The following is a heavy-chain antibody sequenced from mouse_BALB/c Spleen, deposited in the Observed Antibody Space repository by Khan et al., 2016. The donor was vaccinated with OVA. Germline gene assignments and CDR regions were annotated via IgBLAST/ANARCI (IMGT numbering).Heavy chain of an antibody. D-gene: IGHD2-4*01. Sequence: VQLQESGPGLAAPSQSLSITCTISGFSLTNYGVHWVRQPPGKGLEWLVAIWSDGSTTYNSALKSRLTITKDNSQSQVFLKMNSLQTDDTAIYFCARQPYYHYNILDYWGQGTSVTVSS. J-gene: IGHJ4*01. CDR1: GFSLTNYG. CDR3: ARQPYYHYNILDY. CDR2: IWSDGST. V-gene: IGHV2-6-1*01.